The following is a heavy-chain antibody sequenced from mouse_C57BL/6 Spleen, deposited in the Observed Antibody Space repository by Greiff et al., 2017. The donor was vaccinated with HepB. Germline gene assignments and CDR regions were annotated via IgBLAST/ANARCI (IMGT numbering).Heavy chain of an antibody. Sequence: EVQLVESGAGLVKPGGSLKLSCAASGFTFSSYAMSWVRQTPEQRLEWVAYISSGGDYIYYADTVKGRFTLSRDNTRNTLYLQMSSRTSEDTAMYYCTVGWLLRYAMDYWGQGTSVTVSS. D-gene: IGHD2-3*01. CDR2: ISSGGDYI. CDR3: TVGWLLRYAMDY. CDR1: GFTFSSYA. J-gene: IGHJ4*01. V-gene: IGHV5-9-1*02.